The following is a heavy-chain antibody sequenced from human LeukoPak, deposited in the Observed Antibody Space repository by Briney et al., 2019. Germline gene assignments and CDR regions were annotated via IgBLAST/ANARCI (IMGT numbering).Heavy chain of an antibody. CDR2: ISGRCDKK. V-gene: IGHV3-23*01. D-gene: IGHD4-17*01. CDR1: GFTFSDYG. J-gene: IGHJ4*02. Sequence: GGSLRLSCAASGFTFSDYGMSWVRQAPGKGLEWVSGISGRCDKKYYADSVKGRFTISRDNSKNTVYLQMNSLRDEDTAVYYCARDYGDHVEYFAYWGQGTLVTVSS. CDR3: ARDYGDHVEYFAY.